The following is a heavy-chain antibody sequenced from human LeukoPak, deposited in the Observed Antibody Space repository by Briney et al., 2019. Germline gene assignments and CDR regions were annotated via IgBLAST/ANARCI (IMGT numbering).Heavy chain of an antibody. CDR1: GYSISSGYY. V-gene: IGHV4-38-2*01. CDR3: ARTYSSSSGAFDY. Sequence: PSETLSLTCAVSGYSISSGYYWGWIRQPPGKGLEWIGYIYYSGSTYYNPSLKSRVTISVDTSKNQFSLKLSSVTAADTAVYYCARTYSSSSGAFDYWGQGTLVTVSS. CDR2: IYYSGST. J-gene: IGHJ4*02. D-gene: IGHD6-6*01.